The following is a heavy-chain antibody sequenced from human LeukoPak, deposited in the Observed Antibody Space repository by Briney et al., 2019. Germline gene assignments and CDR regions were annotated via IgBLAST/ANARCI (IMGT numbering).Heavy chain of an antibody. D-gene: IGHD5-18*01. Sequence: SETLSLTCTVSGGSISSGGYYWSWIRQPPGKGLEWIGYIYHSGSTYYNPSLKSRVTISVDRSKNQFSLKLSSVTAADTAVYYCARAWDTAMGDHDAFDIWGQGTMFTVSS. CDR1: GGSISSGGYY. J-gene: IGHJ3*02. CDR2: IYHSGST. CDR3: ARAWDTAMGDHDAFDI. V-gene: IGHV4-30-2*01.